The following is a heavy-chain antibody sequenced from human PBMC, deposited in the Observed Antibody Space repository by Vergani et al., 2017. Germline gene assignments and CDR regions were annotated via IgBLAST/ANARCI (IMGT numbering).Heavy chain of an antibody. CDR2: IRSKAYGGTT. Sequence: EVQLVESGGGLVQPGRSLRLSCTASGFTFGDYAMSWFRQAPGKGLEWVGFIRSKAYGGTTEYAESVKGRFTISRDDSKSIAYLQINSLKTEDTAVYYCTTDLPRHSSGWYASSVGGYFDYWGQGTLVTVSS. J-gene: IGHJ4*02. D-gene: IGHD6-19*01. CDR1: GFTFGDYA. CDR3: TTDLPRHSSGWYASSVGGYFDY. V-gene: IGHV3-49*03.